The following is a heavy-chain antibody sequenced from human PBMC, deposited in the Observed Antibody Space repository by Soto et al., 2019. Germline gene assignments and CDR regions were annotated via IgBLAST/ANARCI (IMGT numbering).Heavy chain of an antibody. D-gene: IGHD3-10*01. CDR1: GGSISSGDYY. Sequence: TSETLSLTCTVSGGSISSGDYYWSWIRQPPGEGLEWIGEIYHSGNTNYNPSLKSRVTMAVDKSRNQFSLKLSSVTAADTAVYYCARRWGEGRVDYWGQGTLVTVSS. CDR2: IYHSGNT. J-gene: IGHJ4*02. CDR3: ARRWGEGRVDY. V-gene: IGHV4-39*07.